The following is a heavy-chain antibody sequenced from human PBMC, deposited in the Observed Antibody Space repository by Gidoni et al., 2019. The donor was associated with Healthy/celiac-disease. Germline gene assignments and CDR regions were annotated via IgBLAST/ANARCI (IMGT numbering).Heavy chain of an antibody. J-gene: IGHJ6*03. CDR2: IIPIFGTA. D-gene: IGHD1-26*01. Sequence: QVQLVQSGAEVKKPGSSVKVSCKASGGTFSSYAISWVRQAPGQGLEWMGGIIPIFGTANYAQKFQGRVTITADESTSTAYMELSSLRSEDTAVYYCARVGRHYTLGYYYYYYMDVWGKGTTVTVSS. CDR1: GGTFSSYA. V-gene: IGHV1-69*01. CDR3: ARVGRHYTLGYYYYYYMDV.